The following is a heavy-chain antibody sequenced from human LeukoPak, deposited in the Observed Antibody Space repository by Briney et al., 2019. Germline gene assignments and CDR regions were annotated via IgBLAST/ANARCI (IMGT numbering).Heavy chain of an antibody. J-gene: IGHJ4*02. CDR1: GFTFSDYY. CDR3: ARPYYYGSGSYFSPFDY. CDR2: ISSSGSTI. D-gene: IGHD3-10*01. Sequence: GSLRLSCAASGFTFSDYYMSWIRQAPGKGLEWVSYISSSGSTIYYADSVKGRFTISRDNSKNTLYLQMNSLRAEDTAVYYCARPYYYGSGSYFSPFDYWGQGTLVTVSS. V-gene: IGHV3-11*04.